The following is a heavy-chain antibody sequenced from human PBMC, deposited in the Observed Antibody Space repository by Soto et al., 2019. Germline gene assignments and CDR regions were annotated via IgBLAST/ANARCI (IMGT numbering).Heavy chain of an antibody. CDR2: IIPIFGTA. J-gene: IGHJ6*02. Sequence: SVKVSCKASGGTFSSYAISWVRQAPGQGLEWMGGIIPIFGTANYAQKFQGRVTITADESTSTAYMELSSLRSEDTAVYYCAREDCSGGSCYLSYYGMDAWGQGTTVTVSS. CDR3: AREDCSGGSCYLSYYGMDA. D-gene: IGHD2-15*01. V-gene: IGHV1-69*13. CDR1: GGTFSSYA.